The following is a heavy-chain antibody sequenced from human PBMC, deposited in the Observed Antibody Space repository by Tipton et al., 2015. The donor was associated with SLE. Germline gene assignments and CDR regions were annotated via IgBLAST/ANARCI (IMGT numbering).Heavy chain of an antibody. D-gene: IGHD6-13*01. CDR1: GGSISSSSYY. CDR3: ARGGYSSSWGYYYYGMDV. J-gene: IGHJ6*02. CDR2: IYYSGST. V-gene: IGHV4-39*01. Sequence: TLSLTCTVSGGSISSSSYYWGWIRQPPGKGLEWIGSIYYSGSTYYNPSLKSRVTISVDTSKNQFSLKLSSVTAADTAVYYCARGGYSSSWGYYYYGMDVWGQGTTVTVSS.